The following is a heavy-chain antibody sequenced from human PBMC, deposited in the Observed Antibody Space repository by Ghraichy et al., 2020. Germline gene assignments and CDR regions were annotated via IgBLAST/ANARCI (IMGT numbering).Heavy chain of an antibody. J-gene: IGHJ3*01. CDR2: IYHGGSP. Sequence: SETLSLTCSVSGYSISSGHYWGWIRQPPGKGLEWIGSIYHGGSPYYNPSLRSRVTISVDTSKNQFSLNLSSVTAADTAIYYCARFSLVTVALRAFDVWGQGAMVTVSS. V-gene: IGHV4-38-2*02. CDR1: GYSISSGHY. CDR3: ARFSLVTVALRAFDV. D-gene: IGHD6-19*01.